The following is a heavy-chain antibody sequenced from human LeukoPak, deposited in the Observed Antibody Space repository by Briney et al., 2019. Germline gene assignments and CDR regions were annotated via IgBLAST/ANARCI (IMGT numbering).Heavy chain of an antibody. J-gene: IGHJ4*02. CDR3: AVPNYYNSSPPITFDY. Sequence: GASVKVSCKASGYTFTGYYMHWVRQAPGQGLEWMGRINPNSGGTNYAQKFQGRVTMTRDTSIGTAYMELSRLRSDDTAVYYCAVPNYYNSSPPITFDYWGQGTLVTVSS. V-gene: IGHV1-2*06. CDR1: GYTFTGYY. CDR2: INPNSGGT. D-gene: IGHD3-22*01.